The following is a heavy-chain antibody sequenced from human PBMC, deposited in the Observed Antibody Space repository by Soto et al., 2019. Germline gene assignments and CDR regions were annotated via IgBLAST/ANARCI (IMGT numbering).Heavy chain of an antibody. CDR1: GFTVSSKY. V-gene: IGHV3-66*01. J-gene: IGHJ6*04. Sequence: EVQLVESGGGLVQPGGSLRLSCAASGFTVSSKYMRWVRQAPGKGLEWVSLIQSGGPKYYADSVKGRFTSSRDTSETTVRPQMDSLRAEDTAVYYCARDDVLYNGGRCYEVPLDVWGKRTTVTVSS. CDR2: IQSGGPK. CDR3: ARDDVLYNGGRCYEVPLDV. D-gene: IGHD2-15*01.